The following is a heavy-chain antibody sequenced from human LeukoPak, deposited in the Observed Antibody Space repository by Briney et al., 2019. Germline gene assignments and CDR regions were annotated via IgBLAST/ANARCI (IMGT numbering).Heavy chain of an antibody. V-gene: IGHV3-33*01. CDR2: IWYDGSNK. J-gene: IGHJ6*02. CDR3: AREGYCSSTSCLKSLNYGMDV. CDR1: GFTFSSYG. Sequence: GRSLRLSCAASGFTFSSYGMHWVRQAPGKGLEWVAVIWYDGSNKYYADSVKGRFTISRDNSKNTLYLQMNSLRAEDTAVYYCAREGYCSSTSCLKSLNYGMDVWGQGTTVTVSS. D-gene: IGHD2-2*01.